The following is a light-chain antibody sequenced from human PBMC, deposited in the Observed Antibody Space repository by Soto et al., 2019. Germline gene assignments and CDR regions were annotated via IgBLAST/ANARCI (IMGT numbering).Light chain of an antibody. CDR1: QDIDKN. CDR2: AGS. V-gene: IGKV1-33*01. CDR3: QQFVKLPPT. Sequence: DIRMTQSPSSLSASVGDSVTITCQASQDIDKNLNLYQKTPGKAPKLIIYAGSDLEREVPSKFSGSGSGTYFTFAISSLQPQDTATYYSQQFVKLPPTFGQGTKVEIK. J-gene: IGKJ1*01.